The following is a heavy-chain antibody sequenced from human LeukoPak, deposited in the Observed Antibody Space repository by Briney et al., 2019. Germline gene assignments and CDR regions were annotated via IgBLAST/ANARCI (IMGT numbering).Heavy chain of an antibody. Sequence: PEASVKVSCKASGGTFSSYAISWVRQAPGQGLEWMGGIIPIFGTANYAQKFQGRVTITADKSTSTAYMELSSLRSEDTAVYYCARAHLSNFDYWGQGTLVTVSS. CDR1: GGTFSSYA. CDR2: IIPIFGTA. V-gene: IGHV1-69*06. J-gene: IGHJ4*02. CDR3: ARAHLSNFDY.